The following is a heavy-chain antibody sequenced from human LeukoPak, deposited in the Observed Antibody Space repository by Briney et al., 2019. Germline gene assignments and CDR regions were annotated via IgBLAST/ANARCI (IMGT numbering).Heavy chain of an antibody. J-gene: IGHJ4*02. CDR1: GFTVSSNY. V-gene: IGHV3-53*01. CDR3: ARGGAARSAGH. Sequence: GGSLRLSCAASGFTVSSNYVSWVRQAPRKGLEWVSVIYSGGDTYYADSVKGRFTLSRDNSKNLLYLQMNSLRAEDTAVYYCARGGAARSAGHWGQGTLVTVSS. D-gene: IGHD6-6*01. CDR2: IYSGGDT.